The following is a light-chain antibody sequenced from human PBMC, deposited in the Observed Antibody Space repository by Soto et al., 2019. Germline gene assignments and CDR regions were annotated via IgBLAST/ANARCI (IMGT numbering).Light chain of an antibody. CDR3: QQYGTSPT. Sequence: EIVLTHSPGTLSLSPGERATLSCRASQTVIDNYLAWYQHKPGQAPRLLIHGASWRATAIPDRFSGSGSGTDFTLSITRLEPEDFAVYYCQQYGTSPTFGQGTKVEIK. CDR2: GAS. J-gene: IGKJ1*01. V-gene: IGKV3-20*01. CDR1: QTVIDNY.